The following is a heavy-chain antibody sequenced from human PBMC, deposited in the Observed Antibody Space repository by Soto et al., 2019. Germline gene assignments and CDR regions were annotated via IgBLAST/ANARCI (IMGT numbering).Heavy chain of an antibody. CDR3: DRGGRDSYKRRGCPFDS. CDR2: ISYDGSNK. V-gene: IGHV3-30-3*01. CDR1: GFTFSSYA. D-gene: IGHD2-21*01. Sequence: QVQLVESGGGVVQPGRSLRLSCAASGFTFSSYAMHWVRQAPGKGLEWVAVISYDGSNKYYADSVKGRFTISRDNSKNTRYMPKNSLTAEDKAVCYCDRGGRDSYKRRGCPFDSWGPGTLVTVSS. J-gene: IGHJ4*02.